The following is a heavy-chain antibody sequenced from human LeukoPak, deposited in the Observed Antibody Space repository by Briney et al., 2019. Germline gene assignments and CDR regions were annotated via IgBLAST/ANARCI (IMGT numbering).Heavy chain of an antibody. CDR2: IWFDGSEK. CDR1: GFSFSFYG. D-gene: IGHD4-23*01. CDR3: AKVGEFETFGGNSNWYFDL. V-gene: IGHV3-33*06. J-gene: IGHJ2*01. Sequence: PGGSLRLSCAASGFSFSFYGMHWVRQAPGKGLEWVAVIWFDGSEKYYGDSVQGRFTISRNNANNTVDLEMKRLRADDTAVYYCAKVGEFETFGGNSNWYFDLWGRGTLVTVSS.